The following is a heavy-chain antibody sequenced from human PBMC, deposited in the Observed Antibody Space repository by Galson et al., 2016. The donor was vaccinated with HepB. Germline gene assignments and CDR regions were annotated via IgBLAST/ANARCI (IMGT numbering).Heavy chain of an antibody. CDR3: AKDRSRSWPNWFDP. V-gene: IGHV3-23*01. Sequence: SLRLSCAASGFTFSSYAMSWVRQAPGKGLEWVSGISGSSGTTYYADSVKGRFTISRDNSKNTLYLQMNSLRAEDTAVYYCAKDRSRSWPNWFDPWGQGTLVTVSS. D-gene: IGHD6-13*01. J-gene: IGHJ5*02. CDR2: ISGSSGTT. CDR1: GFTFSSYA.